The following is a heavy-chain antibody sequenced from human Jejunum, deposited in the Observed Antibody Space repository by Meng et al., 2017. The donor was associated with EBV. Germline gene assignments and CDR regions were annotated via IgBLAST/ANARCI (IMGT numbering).Heavy chain of an antibody. CDR3: AKLTNY. CDR2: ITGSSGTT. D-gene: IGHD1-1*01. J-gene: IGHJ4*02. Sequence: GPLLGSGGGLVQPGGSLRLSCAASGFTFSSSAMSWVRQAPGKGLEWVSVITGSSGTTYYADSVKGRFTISRDTSKNTLYLQMNGLRAEDTAIYYCAKLTNYWGQGTLVTVSS. V-gene: IGHV3-23*01. CDR1: GFTFSSSA.